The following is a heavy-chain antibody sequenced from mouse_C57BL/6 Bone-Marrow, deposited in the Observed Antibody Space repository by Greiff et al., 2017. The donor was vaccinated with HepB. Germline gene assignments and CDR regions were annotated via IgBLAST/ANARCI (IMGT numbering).Heavy chain of an antibody. D-gene: IGHD2-2*01. V-gene: IGHV1-5*01. CDR1: GYTFTSYW. J-gene: IGHJ1*03. Sequence: EVQLQQSGPVLARPGASVKMSCKTSGYTFTSYWMHWVKQRPGQGLEWIGAIYPGNSDTSYNQKFKGKAKLTADTSASTAYMDLSSLTNEDSAVYYCTIGYSRVTFWYFDFWGTGTTVTVSS. CDR2: IYPGNSDT. CDR3: TIGYSRVTFWYFDF.